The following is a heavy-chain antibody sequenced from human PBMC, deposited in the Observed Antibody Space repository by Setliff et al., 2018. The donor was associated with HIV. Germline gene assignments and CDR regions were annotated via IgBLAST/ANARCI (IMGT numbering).Heavy chain of an antibody. CDR1: GYTFTDYY. CDR2: INPNSGGT. CDR3: ARDLQPILRYSDWLPMDV. J-gene: IGHJ6*03. V-gene: IGHV1-2*02. D-gene: IGHD3-9*01. Sequence: WASVKVSCKASGYTFTDYYIHWVRQAPGQGLEWMGWINPNSGGTNYAQKFQGRVTVTRDTSISTAYMELSRLESDDTAVYYCARDLQPILRYSDWLPMDVWGRGTAVTVSS.